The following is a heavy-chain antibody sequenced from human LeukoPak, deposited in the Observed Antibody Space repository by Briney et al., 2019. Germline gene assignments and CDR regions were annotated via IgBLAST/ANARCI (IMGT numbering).Heavy chain of an antibody. CDR2: IYYSGST. D-gene: IGHD6-13*01. CDR3: ARSSWNYWFDP. Sequence: SETLSLTCTVSGGSISSSSYYWGWIRQPPGKGLEWIGSIYYSGSTYYNPSLKSRVTLSVDTSKNQFSLKLSSVTAADTAVYYCARSSWNYWFDPWGQGTLVTVSS. CDR1: GGSISSSSYY. J-gene: IGHJ5*02. V-gene: IGHV4-39*01.